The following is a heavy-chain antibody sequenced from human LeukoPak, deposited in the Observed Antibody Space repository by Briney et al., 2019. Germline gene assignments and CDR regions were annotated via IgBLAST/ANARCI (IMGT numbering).Heavy chain of an antibody. CDR3: ARGRSGYYGSGLEAYYYYMDV. CDR1: GGSISSYY. D-gene: IGHD3-10*01. V-gene: IGHV4-59*01. CDR2: IYYSGST. J-gene: IGHJ6*03. Sequence: SDTLSLTCTVSGGSISSYYWSWIRQPPGKGLEWIGYIYYSGSTNYNPSLKSRVTISVDTSKNQFSLKLSSGTAADTAVYYCARGRSGYYGSGLEAYYYYMDVWGKGTTVTISS.